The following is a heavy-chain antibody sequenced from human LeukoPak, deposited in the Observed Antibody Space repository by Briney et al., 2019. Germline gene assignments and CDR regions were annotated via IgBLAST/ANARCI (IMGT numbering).Heavy chain of an antibody. CDR2: INPNRGGT. CDR3: ARGYPLDWNYFDY. CDR1: GYTFTGYY. D-gene: IGHD3/OR15-3a*01. J-gene: IGHJ4*02. Sequence: ASVKVSCKASGYTFTGYYMHWVRQAPGQGLEWMGWINPNRGGTNYAQKFQGRVTMTRDTSISTAYMELSRLRSEDTAVYYCARGYPLDWNYFDYWGQGTLVTVSS. V-gene: IGHV1-2*02.